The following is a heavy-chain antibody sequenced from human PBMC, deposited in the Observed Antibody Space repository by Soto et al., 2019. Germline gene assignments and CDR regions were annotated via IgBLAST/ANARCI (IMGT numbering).Heavy chain of an antibody. J-gene: IGHJ2*01. CDR2: IYYSGST. Sequence: SETLSLTCTVSGGSISSSSYYWGWIRQPPGKGLEWIGSIYYSGSTYYNPSLKSRVTISVDTSKNQFSLKLSSVTAADTAVYYCATRRITIFGVVQDPSWYFDLWGRGTLGTVSS. CDR1: GGSISSSSYY. V-gene: IGHV4-39*01. CDR3: ATRRITIFGVVQDPSWYFDL. D-gene: IGHD3-3*01.